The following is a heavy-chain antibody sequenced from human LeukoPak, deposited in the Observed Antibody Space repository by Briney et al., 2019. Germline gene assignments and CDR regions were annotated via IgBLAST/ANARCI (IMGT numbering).Heavy chain of an antibody. CDR3: ARRNYGVSFEF. Sequence: PGGSLRLSCAASGFKFSDHYIDWVRQPPGKGLEWIGSIYYSGSTYYNPSLKSRVTISADTSKNQFFLKLNSLTAADTAVYYCARRNYGVSFEFWGQGTLVTVSS. CDR2: IYYSGST. J-gene: IGHJ4*02. V-gene: IGHV4-38-2*01. D-gene: IGHD3-3*02. CDR1: GFKFSDHY.